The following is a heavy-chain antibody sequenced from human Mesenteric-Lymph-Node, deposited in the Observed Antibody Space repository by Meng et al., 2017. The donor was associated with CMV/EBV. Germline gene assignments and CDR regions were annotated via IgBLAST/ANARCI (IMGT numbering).Heavy chain of an antibody. D-gene: IGHD5-18*01. Sequence: SETLSPTCTVSGYSISSDYYWGWIRQPPGKGLEWIGNIYHSGTTYYKPYLKSRVTVSVDTSKNQFSLKLSSVTAADTAVYYCARDTYTYGHYYGMDVWGQGTTVTVSS. V-gene: IGHV4-38-2*02. J-gene: IGHJ6*02. CDR3: ARDTYTYGHYYGMDV. CDR1: GYSISSDYY. CDR2: IYHSGTT.